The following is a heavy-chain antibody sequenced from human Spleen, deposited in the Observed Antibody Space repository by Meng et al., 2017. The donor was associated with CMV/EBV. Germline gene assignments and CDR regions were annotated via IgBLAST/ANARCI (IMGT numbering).Heavy chain of an antibody. CDR1: EFTLSPFS. Sequence: GESLKISCVASEFTLSPFSMNWVRQAPGKGLEWVANIKADGTTKYYVDSVEGRFSISRDNAEKILYLQMNGLRAEDSAVYYCARDSNDYSTYGGRWSYYYYGMDVWGQGTTVTVSS. V-gene: IGHV3-7*01. J-gene: IGHJ6*02. CDR3: ARDSNDYSTYGGRWSYYYYGMDV. D-gene: IGHD4-11*01. CDR2: IKADGTTK.